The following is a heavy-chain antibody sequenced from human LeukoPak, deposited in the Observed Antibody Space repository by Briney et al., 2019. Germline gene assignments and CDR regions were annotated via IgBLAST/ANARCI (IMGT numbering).Heavy chain of an antibody. Sequence: PSETLSLTCTVFGDSISSYYWSWIRQTPGKGLEWIGYIYYSGSTNYNPSLTSRVTISVDTSKNQFSLKLSSVTAADTAVYYCARAFGYSYGYSGFDYWGQGTLVTVSS. CDR1: GDSISSYY. CDR2: IYYSGST. V-gene: IGHV4-59*01. CDR3: ARAFGYSYGYSGFDY. J-gene: IGHJ4*02. D-gene: IGHD5-18*01.